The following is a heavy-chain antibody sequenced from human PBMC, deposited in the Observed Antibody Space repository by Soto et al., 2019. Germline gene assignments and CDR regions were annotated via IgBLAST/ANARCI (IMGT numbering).Heavy chain of an antibody. J-gene: IGHJ5*02. V-gene: IGHV1-18*04. CDR3: ARVVQLWLIPGGDP. Sequence: ASVKVSCKASGYTFTSYGICWVRQAPGQGLEWMGWISAYNGNTNYAQKLQGRVTMTTDTSTSTAYMELRSLRSDDTAVYYCARVVQLWLIPGGDPWGQGTLVTVSS. CDR1: GYTFTSYG. CDR2: ISAYNGNT. D-gene: IGHD5-18*01.